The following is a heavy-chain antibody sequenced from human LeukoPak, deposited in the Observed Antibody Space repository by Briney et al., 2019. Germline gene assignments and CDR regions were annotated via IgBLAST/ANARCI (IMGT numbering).Heavy chain of an antibody. CDR3: AKAPMVRGAVFDY. V-gene: IGHV3-23*01. J-gene: IGHJ4*02. CDR2: ISGSGGST. D-gene: IGHD3-10*01. Sequence: GGSLRLSCAASGFTFSSYAMSWVRQAPGKGLEWVSAISGSGGSTYYADSVKGRFTISRDNSENTLYLQMNSLRAEDTAVYYCAKAPMVRGAVFDYWGQGTLVTVSS. CDR1: GFTFSSYA.